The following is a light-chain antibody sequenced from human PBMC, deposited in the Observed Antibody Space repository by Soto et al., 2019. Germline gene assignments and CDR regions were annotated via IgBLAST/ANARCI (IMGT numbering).Light chain of an antibody. Sequence: EIVMTQSPATLSVSPGERATLSCRASQSISSHLAWYQQKPGQAPRLLIHGASTRATGIPARFSGSGSGTEFTLVISSLRSEDFAVYYCQQYHYWWAFGQGTKVDIK. CDR1: QSISSH. J-gene: IGKJ1*01. CDR3: QQYHYWWA. V-gene: IGKV3-15*01. CDR2: GAS.